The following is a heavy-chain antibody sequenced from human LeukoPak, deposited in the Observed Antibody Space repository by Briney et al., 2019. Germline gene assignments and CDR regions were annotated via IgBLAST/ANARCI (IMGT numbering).Heavy chain of an antibody. J-gene: IGHJ4*02. CDR1: GYTFTSYG. V-gene: IGHV1-18*01. D-gene: IGHD3-10*01. CDR2: ISAYNSNR. CDR3: AXXGPNRNXYGSGSKLGY. Sequence: ASVKVSCKASGYTFTSYGISWVRQAPGHAREGMGWISAYNSNRNYAQKLQGRVTMTTDPSTSTAYMQPRSARSDDTVLDYCAXXGPNRNXYGSGSKLGYWGQGTLVTVSS.